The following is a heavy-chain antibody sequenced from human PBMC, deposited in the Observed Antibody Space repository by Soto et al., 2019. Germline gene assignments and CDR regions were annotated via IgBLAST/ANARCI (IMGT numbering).Heavy chain of an antibody. V-gene: IGHV3-7*05. CDR1: GFTLSHYW. CDR3: LSAGSAVS. J-gene: IGHJ4*02. CDR2: INYDGSEK. Sequence: GGSPRLSCAASGFTLSHYWMTWVRQAPGKGLEWVANINYDGSEKNYVDSVKGRFTISRDNTRNSLALQMNTLRAEDTAVYYCLSAGSAVSWGQGTLVTVSS. D-gene: IGHD3-10*01.